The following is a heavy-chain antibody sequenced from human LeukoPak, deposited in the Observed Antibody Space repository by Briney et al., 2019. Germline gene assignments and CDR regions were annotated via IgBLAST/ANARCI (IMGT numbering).Heavy chain of an antibody. CDR3: ANNDIGTVTHQYYYYYGMDV. CDR2: ISGSGGST. V-gene: IGHV3-23*01. CDR1: GGSISSSSYY. J-gene: IGHJ6*02. D-gene: IGHD4-17*01. Sequence: ETLSLTCTVSGGSISSSSYYWGWIRQPPGKGLEWVSAISGSGGSTYYADSVKGRFTISRDNSKNTLYLQMNSLRAEDTAVYYCANNDIGTVTHQYYYYYGMDVWGQGTTVTVSS.